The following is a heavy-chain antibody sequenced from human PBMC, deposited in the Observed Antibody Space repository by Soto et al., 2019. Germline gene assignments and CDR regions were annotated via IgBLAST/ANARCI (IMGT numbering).Heavy chain of an antibody. CDR2: IYSAGNT. V-gene: IGHV3-66*01. CDR3: ARDFVVGGPTINYYYGMDV. J-gene: IGHJ6*02. Sequence: PGGSLRLSRAASGFTVSSNYMSWVRQAPGKGLEWISIIYSAGNTYYADSVKGRFTISRDNSKNTLYLQMNSLGAEDTAVYYCARDFVVGGPTINYYYGMDVWGQGTTVTVSS. D-gene: IGHD1-26*01. CDR1: GFTVSSNY.